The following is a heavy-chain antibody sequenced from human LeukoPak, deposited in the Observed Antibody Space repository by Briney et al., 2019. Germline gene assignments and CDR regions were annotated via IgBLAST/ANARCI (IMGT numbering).Heavy chain of an antibody. Sequence: GGSLRLSCAASGFIFSMYGMHWVRQASGKGLEWVAVISYDGSNKYYGDSVKGRFSISRDNSKNTLYLQMNSLRAEDTAVHYCGKIQHQLVVAEDLWGQGTLVTVSS. CDR3: GKIQHQLVVAEDL. CDR1: GFIFSMYG. CDR2: ISYDGSNK. V-gene: IGHV3-30*18. J-gene: IGHJ5*02. D-gene: IGHD6-13*01.